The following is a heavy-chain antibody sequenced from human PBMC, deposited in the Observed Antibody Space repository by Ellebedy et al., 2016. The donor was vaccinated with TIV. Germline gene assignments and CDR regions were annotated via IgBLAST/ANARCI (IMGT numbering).Heavy chain of an antibody. CDR1: GFTFSSYS. CDR2: ISSSSSTI. D-gene: IGHD2-15*01. Sequence: GESLKISXAASGFTFSSYSMNWVRQAPGKGLEWVSYISSSSSTIYYADSVKGRFTISRDNAKNSLYLQMNSLRAEDTAVYYCAKEGEYCSGGSCYSNYYYYGMDVWGQGTTVTVSS. CDR3: AKEGEYCSGGSCYSNYYYYGMDV. J-gene: IGHJ6*02. V-gene: IGHV3-48*04.